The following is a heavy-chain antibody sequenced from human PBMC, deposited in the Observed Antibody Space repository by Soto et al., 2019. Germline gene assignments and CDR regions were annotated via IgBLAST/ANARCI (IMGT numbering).Heavy chain of an antibody. CDR3: ARTVAGYFDY. J-gene: IGHJ4*02. CDR1: GYTFTSSG. D-gene: IGHD6-19*01. V-gene: IGHV1-18*01. Sequence: VASVKVSCKASGYTFTSSGISWVRQAPGQGPEWMGWISTYNGNTNYAQNLQGRVTMTTDTSTGTAYMELRGLRSDDTAVYYCARTVAGYFDYWGQGTLVTVS. CDR2: ISTYNGNT.